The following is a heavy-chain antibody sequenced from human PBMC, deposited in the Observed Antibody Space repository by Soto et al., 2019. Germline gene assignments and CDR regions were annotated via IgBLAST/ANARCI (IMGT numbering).Heavy chain of an antibody. CDR2: MNPNSGNT. V-gene: IGHV1-8*01. Sequence: GQGLEWMGWMNPNSGNTGYAQKFQGRVTMTRNTSISTAYMELSSLRSEDTAVYYCARERGGMDVWGQGTTVTVSS. D-gene: IGHD3-10*01. CDR3: ARERGGMDV. J-gene: IGHJ6*02.